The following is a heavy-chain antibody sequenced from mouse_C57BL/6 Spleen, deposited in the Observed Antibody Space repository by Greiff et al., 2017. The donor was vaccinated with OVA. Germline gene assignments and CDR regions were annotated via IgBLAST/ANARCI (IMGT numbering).Heavy chain of an antibody. Sequence: QVTLKESGPGILQSSQTLSLTCSFSGFSLSTSGMGVSWIRQPSGKGLEWLAHIYWDDDKRYNPSLKSRLTISKDTSRNQVFLKITSVDTADTATYYCARRHYYGSDWYFDVWGTGTTVTVSS. J-gene: IGHJ1*03. CDR3: ARRHYYGSDWYFDV. CDR2: IYWDDDK. CDR1: GFSLSTSGMG. D-gene: IGHD1-1*01. V-gene: IGHV8-12*01.